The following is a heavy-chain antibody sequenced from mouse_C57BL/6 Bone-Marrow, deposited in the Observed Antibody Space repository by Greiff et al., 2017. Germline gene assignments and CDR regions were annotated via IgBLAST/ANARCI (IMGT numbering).Heavy chain of an antibody. D-gene: IGHD4-1*01. CDR1: GFTFSDYG. Sequence: EVHLVESGGGLVKPGGSLKLSCAASGFTFSDYGMHWVRQAPEKGLEWVAYISSGSSTIYYADTVKGRFTISRDNAKNTLFLQMTSLRSEDTAMYYCARGNWAPCAYWGQGTLVTVSA. CDR3: ARGNWAPCAY. CDR2: ISSGSSTI. J-gene: IGHJ3*01. V-gene: IGHV5-17*01.